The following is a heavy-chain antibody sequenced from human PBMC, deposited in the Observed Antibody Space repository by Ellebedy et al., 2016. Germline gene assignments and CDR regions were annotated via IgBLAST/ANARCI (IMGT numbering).Heavy chain of an antibody. CDR1: GFSFRNFF. Sequence: GGSLRPSXVASGFSFRNFFMSWVRQAPGGGLEWISTISGDGDTTFSADSVKGRFTMSRDIPKNTVYLQMNNLRVDDTALYYCRQGHYFDQWGQGALVTVSS. CDR3: RQGHYFDQ. J-gene: IGHJ4*02. V-gene: IGHV3-23*01. CDR2: ISGDGDTT.